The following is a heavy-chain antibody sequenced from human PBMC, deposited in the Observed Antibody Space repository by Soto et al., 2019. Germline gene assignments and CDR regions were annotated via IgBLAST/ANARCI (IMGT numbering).Heavy chain of an antibody. CDR1: GGSISGYY. Sequence: PSETLSLTCTVSGGSISGYYWSWIRQPPGKGLEWIGYIYYTGSTDYSPSLRSRVTISGDTAKNQISLKLSSVTAADTALYYCARRLSGDFGHFFDSWGQGILVTVSS. J-gene: IGHJ5*01. D-gene: IGHD4-17*01. V-gene: IGHV4-59*01. CDR3: ARRLSGDFGHFFDS. CDR2: IYYTGST.